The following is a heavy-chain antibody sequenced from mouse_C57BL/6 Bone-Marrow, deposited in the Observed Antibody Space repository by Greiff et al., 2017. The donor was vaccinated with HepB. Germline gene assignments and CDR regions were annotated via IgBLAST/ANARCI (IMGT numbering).Heavy chain of an antibody. J-gene: IGHJ2*01. Sequence: EVQLQQSGTVLARPGASVKMSCKTSGYTFTSYWMHWVKQRPGQGLEWIGAIYPGNSDTSYNQKFKGKAKLTAVTSASTAYMELRSLTNEDSAVYYCTRLMGWLSQYNYDYWGQGTTLTVST. CDR2: IYPGNSDT. CDR1: GYTFTSYW. D-gene: IGHD2-3*01. V-gene: IGHV1-5*01. CDR3: TRLMGWLSQYNYDY.